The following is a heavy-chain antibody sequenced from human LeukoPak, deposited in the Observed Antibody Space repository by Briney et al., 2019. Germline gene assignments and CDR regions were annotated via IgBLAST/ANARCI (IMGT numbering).Heavy chain of an antibody. CDR1: GDSFISCW. CDR2: IYPGDSDT. CDR3: ARWGGGTTLPGYYYYMDV. D-gene: IGHD1-7*01. J-gene: IGHJ6*03. V-gene: IGHV5-51*01. Sequence: GESLLILCWGSGDSFISCWIGCVRQLPAKSLEGLGIIYPGDSDTRYSPSFQGQVTISADKSISTAYLQLSSLKASDTAMYYCARWGGGTTLPGYYYYMDVWGKGTTVTVSS.